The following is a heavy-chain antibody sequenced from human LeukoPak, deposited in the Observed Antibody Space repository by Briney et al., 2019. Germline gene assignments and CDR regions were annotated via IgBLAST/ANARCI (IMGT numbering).Heavy chain of an antibody. CDR3: ARDLTQWLAPGY. Sequence: GASVKVSCKASGYTFTSYDINWVRQAAGQGLEWMGWRNPNSGNTGYAQKLQGRVTMTTDTSTSTAYTELRSLRSDDTAVYYCARDLTQWLAPGYWGQGTLVTVSS. V-gene: IGHV1-8*02. D-gene: IGHD6-19*01. CDR2: RNPNSGNT. CDR1: GYTFTSYD. J-gene: IGHJ4*02.